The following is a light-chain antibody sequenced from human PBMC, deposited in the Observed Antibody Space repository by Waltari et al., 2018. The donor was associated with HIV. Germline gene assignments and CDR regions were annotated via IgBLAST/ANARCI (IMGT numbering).Light chain of an antibody. V-gene: IGLV4-69*01. CDR2: LNSDGNH. CDR1: SGHSTYA. CDR3: QTWGTGFVV. J-gene: IGLJ2*01. Sequence: QVVLTQSPSASASPGASVKLTCTLSSGHSTYAVAWHQQQPEKGPRYLIKLNSDGNHYKGDGVPDRFSASSSGAERYLTISSIQSEDEAYYYCQTWGTGFVVFGGGTKLTVL.